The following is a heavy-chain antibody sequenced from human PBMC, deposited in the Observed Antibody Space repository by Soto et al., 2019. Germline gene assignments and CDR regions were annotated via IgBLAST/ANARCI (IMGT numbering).Heavy chain of an antibody. CDR1: GGTFSSYT. J-gene: IGHJ6*02. CDR2: IIPILGIA. Sequence: SVKVSCKASGGTFSSYTISWVRQAPGQGLEWMGRIIPILGIANYAQKFQGRVTITADKSTSTAYMGLSSLRSEDTAVYYCARDDPYYDILTGPDYYYYYGMDVWGQGTTVTVSS. D-gene: IGHD3-9*01. CDR3: ARDDPYYDILTGPDYYYYYGMDV. V-gene: IGHV1-69*04.